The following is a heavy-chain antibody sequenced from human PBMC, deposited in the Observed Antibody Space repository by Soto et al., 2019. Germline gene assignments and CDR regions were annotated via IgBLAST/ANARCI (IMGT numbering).Heavy chain of an antibody. CDR1: GGSISSSNW. CDR3: ARGRWYSSSSSAYFDY. Sequence: SETLSLTCAVSGGSISSSNWWSWVRQPPGKGLEWIGEIYHSGSTNYNPSLKSRVTISVDKSKNQFSLKLSSVTAADTAVYYCARGRWYSSSSSAYFDYWGQGTLVTVSS. CDR2: IYHSGST. J-gene: IGHJ4*02. V-gene: IGHV4-4*02. D-gene: IGHD6-6*01.